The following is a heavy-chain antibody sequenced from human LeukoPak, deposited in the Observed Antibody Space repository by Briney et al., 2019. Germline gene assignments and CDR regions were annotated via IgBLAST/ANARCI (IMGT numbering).Heavy chain of an antibody. Sequence: ASVKVSFKASGGTFISYAISWVRQAPGQGLEWMGGIIPIFGTANYAQKFQGRVTITADESTSTAYMELSSLRSEDTAVYYCARGPPDCSGGSCCPNYYYYGMDVWGQGTTVTVSS. CDR2: IIPIFGTA. J-gene: IGHJ6*02. D-gene: IGHD2-15*01. V-gene: IGHV1-69*13. CDR1: GGTFISYA. CDR3: ARGPPDCSGGSCCPNYYYYGMDV.